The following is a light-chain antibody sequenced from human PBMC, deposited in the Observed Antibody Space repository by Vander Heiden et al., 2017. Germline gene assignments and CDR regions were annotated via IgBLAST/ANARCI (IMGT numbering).Light chain of an antibody. V-gene: IGKV1-39*01. Sequence: DVQMTQSPSSLSASVGDRVTITCRASQSINSNLNCYQQRPGKAPQLLTYAASSLQSAVPSRFSSSGEWTEVILTITSRQPDDFAADYCQQKVSYPLITFGHGTKVEIK. CDR2: AAS. CDR1: QSINSN. J-gene: IGKJ3*01. CDR3: QQKVSYPLIT.